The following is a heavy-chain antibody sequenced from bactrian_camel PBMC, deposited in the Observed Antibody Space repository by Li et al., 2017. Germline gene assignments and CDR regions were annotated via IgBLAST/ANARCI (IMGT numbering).Heavy chain of an antibody. V-gene: IGHV3S6*01. CDR2: ITSLPSLFRAA. CDR1: GITFSRHD. J-gene: IGHJ4*01. D-gene: IGHD5*01. CDR3: AAGCPEGPYGLDDLIGAGRASY. Sequence: HVQLVESGGGLVQPGESLRLSCVASGITFSRHDMSWVRQAPGKEVEWVAGITSLPSLFRAASYADSVKGRFTISLDNAKSTLYLQMDNLRPEDTAMYFCAAGCPEGPYGLDDLIGAGRASYWGQGTQVTVS.